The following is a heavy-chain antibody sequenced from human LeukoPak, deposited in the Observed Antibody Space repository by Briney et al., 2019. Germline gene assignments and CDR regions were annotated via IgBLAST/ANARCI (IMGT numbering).Heavy chain of an antibody. CDR1: GGSFSGYH. D-gene: IGHD6-19*01. V-gene: IGHV4-34*01. Sequence: SETLSLTCAVYGGSFSGYHWSWIRQPPGKGLEWIGEINHSGSTNYNPSLKSRVTISVDTSKNQFSLKLSSVTAADTAVYYCARVRPPGIAVYWGQGTLVTVSS. CDR2: INHSGST. J-gene: IGHJ4*02. CDR3: ARVRPPGIAVY.